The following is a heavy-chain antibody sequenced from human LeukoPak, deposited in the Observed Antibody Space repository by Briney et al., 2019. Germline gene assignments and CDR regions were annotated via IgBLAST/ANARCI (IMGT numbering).Heavy chain of an antibody. D-gene: IGHD3-3*01. J-gene: IGHJ5*02. V-gene: IGHV4-30-4*08. CDR3: ARSYDFWSGPHWFDP. CDR2: IYYSGST. Sequence: SQTLSLTCTVSGGSISCGDYYWSWIRQPPWKGLEWIGYIYYSGSTYYNPSLKSRVTISVDTSKNQFSLKLSSVTAADTAVYYCARSYDFWSGPHWFDPWGQGTLVTVSS. CDR1: GGSISCGDYY.